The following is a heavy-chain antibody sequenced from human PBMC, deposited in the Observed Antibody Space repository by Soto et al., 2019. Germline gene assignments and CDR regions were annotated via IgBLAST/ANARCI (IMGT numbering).Heavy chain of an antibody. CDR3: VKGDGGYFDR. V-gene: IGHV3-23*05. J-gene: IGHJ4*03. CDR1: GFSFSSYA. Sequence: PGGSLRLSCIASGFSFSSYAMIWVRQAPGKGPQWMSSIEINARVAYYADPVKGRFTISRDDSKNAVYLQMNTLRAEDTAVYFCVKGDGGYFDRWGQGSLVTVSS. D-gene: IGHD3-10*01. CDR2: IEINARVA.